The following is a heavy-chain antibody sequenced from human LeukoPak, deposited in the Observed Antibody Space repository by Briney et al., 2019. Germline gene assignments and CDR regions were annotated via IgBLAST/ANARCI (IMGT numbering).Heavy chain of an antibody. D-gene: IGHD1-26*01. CDR3: AKAYSGSYAFDY. CDR2: ISWNSGSI. CDR1: GFTFDDYA. V-gene: IGHV3-9*01. J-gene: IGHJ4*02. Sequence: SLRLSCAASGFTFDDYAMHWVRQAPGKGLEWVSGISWNSGSIGYADSVKGRFTISRDNAKNSLYLQMNSLRAEDTALYYCAKAYSGSYAFDYWGQGTLVTVSS.